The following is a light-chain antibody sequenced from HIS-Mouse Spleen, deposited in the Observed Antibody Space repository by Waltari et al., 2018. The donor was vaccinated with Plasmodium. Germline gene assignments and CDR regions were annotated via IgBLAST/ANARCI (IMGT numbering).Light chain of an antibody. CDR2: DAS. Sequence: AIQLTQSPSSLSASVGDRVTITCRASQGISSALAWYQQKPGKAPKLLIYDASSLESGVPSRVSGSGSGTDFTLIISSLQPEDFATYYCQQFNSYPQGTFGQGTRLEIK. CDR3: QQFNSYPQGT. V-gene: IGKV1-13*02. CDR1: QGISSA. J-gene: IGKJ5*01.